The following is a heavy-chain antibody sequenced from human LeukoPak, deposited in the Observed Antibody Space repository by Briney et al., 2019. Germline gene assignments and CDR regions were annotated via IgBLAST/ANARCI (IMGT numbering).Heavy chain of an antibody. D-gene: IGHD3-9*01. Sequence: ASVKVSCEASGYTFTGYYMHWVRQAPGQGLEWMGWINPNSGGTNYSQEFQDRVTMTKDTSINTAYMELSRLRSDDTAVYYCARGYYDVLTGRPKDFDYWGQGTLVTVSS. CDR3: ARGYYDVLTGRPKDFDY. V-gene: IGHV1-2*02. CDR2: INPNSGGT. CDR1: GYTFTGYY. J-gene: IGHJ4*02.